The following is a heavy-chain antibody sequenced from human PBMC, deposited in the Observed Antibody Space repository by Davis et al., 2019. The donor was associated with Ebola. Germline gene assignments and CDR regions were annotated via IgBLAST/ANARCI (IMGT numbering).Heavy chain of an antibody. V-gene: IGHV1-18*04. CDR3: ARTSIVGTTTTASDI. Sequence: ASVKVSCKASGYTFTSYYMHWVRQAPGQGLEWMGWISAYNGNTNYAQKVQGRVTMTTDTSTGTAYLDLRSLRSDDTAVYFCARTSIVGTTTTASDIWGQGTLVTVSS. CDR1: GYTFTSYY. CDR2: ISAYNGNT. D-gene: IGHD1-26*01. J-gene: IGHJ3*02.